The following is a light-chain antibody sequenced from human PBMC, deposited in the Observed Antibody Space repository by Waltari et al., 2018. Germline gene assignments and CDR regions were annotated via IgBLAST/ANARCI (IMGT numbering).Light chain of an antibody. CDR2: QGT. V-gene: IGLV3-1*01. Sequence: SYELTQPPSVSVSPGQTASITCSGDKLGYKYACWYQQKPGQSPVMVIYQGTKRPSGSPGRFSGSNSGNTATLTIGGTQAFDEADYYCQAWDSSTEGVFGTGTRVTVL. J-gene: IGLJ1*01. CDR3: QAWDSSTEGV. CDR1: KLGYKY.